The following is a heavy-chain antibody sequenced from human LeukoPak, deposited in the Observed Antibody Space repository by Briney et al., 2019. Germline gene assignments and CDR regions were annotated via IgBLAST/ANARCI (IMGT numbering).Heavy chain of an antibody. CDR2: ISHDGDNA. Sequence: PGGSLRLSCAASGFTFDTYAVHWVRQAPGKGLEWVAFISHDGDNAFYADSVKGRFIISRDSSKNTLYLQMNNLTAEDTAVYFCAKDHDSTGYPTSDYWGQGTLVIVSS. J-gene: IGHJ4*02. CDR1: GFTFDTYA. CDR3: AKDHDSTGYPTSDY. V-gene: IGHV3-30*07. D-gene: IGHD3-22*01.